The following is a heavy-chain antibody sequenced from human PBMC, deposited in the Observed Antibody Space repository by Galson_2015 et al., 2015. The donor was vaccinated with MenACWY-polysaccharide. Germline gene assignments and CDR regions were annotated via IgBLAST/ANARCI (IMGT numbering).Heavy chain of an antibody. CDR1: GFIFSDSW. J-gene: IGHJ4*02. V-gene: IGHV3-74*01. CDR3: ANSISGGKQDY. D-gene: IGHD4-23*01. Sequence: SLRLSCAASGFIFSDSWMHWVRQAPGEGPMWVSRINSGGSATHYADSVKGRFTISRDNAKNTLYLEMHSLRAEDTAVSYCANSISGGKQDYWGQGTLVTVSS. CDR2: INSGGSAT.